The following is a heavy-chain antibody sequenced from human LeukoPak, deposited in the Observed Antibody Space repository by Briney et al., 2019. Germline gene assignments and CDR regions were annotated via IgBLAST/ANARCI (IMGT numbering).Heavy chain of an antibody. CDR1: GFTFSSYW. J-gene: IGHJ4*02. CDR3: ARVRTVRGVITDFDY. CDR2: IKQDGSGE. D-gene: IGHD3-10*01. V-gene: IGHV3-7*01. Sequence: GGSLRLSCVASGFTFSSYWMSWVRQAPGKGLEWVAKIKQDGSGEYYLDSVRGRFTISRDNAKNSLYLQMNSLRAEDTAVYYCARVRTVRGVITDFDYWGQGTLVTVSS.